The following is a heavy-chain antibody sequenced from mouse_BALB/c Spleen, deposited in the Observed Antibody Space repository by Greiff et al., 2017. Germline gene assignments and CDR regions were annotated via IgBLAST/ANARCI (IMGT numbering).Heavy chain of an antibody. CDR1: GYSITSDYA. CDR3: ARGLNYGSSFYYFDY. D-gene: IGHD1-1*01. Sequence: VQLKESGPGLVKPSQSLSLTCTVTGYSITSDYAWNWIRQFPGNKLEWMGYISYSGSTSYNPSLKSRISITRDTSKNQFFLQLNSVTTEDTATYYCARGLNYGSSFYYFDYWGQGTTLTVSS. CDR2: ISYSGST. V-gene: IGHV3-2*02. J-gene: IGHJ2*01.